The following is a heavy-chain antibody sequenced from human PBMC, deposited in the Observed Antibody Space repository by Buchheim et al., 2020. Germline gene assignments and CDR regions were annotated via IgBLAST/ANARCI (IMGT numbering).Heavy chain of an antibody. J-gene: IGHJ4*02. CDR3: AKDSGSYGDYFDY. V-gene: IGHV3-30*04. D-gene: IGHD1-26*01. CDR1: GFTFSSYA. CDR2: ISYDGSNK. Sequence: QVQLVESGGGVVQPGRSLRLSCAASGFTFSSYAMHWVRQAPGKGLEWVAVISYDGSNKYYADSVKGRFTISSDNSKNTLYLQMNSLRAEDTAVYYCAKDSGSYGDYFDYWGQGTL.